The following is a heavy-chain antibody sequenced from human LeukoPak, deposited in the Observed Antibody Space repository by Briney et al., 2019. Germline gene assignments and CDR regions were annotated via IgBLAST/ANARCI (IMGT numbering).Heavy chain of an antibody. V-gene: IGHV1-46*01. J-gene: IGHJ6*04. CDR2: INPSGGST. CDR1: GYTFTSYY. Sequence: ASVKVSCKAPGYTFTSYYIHWVRQAPGQGLEWMGIINPSGGSTSYAQKFQGRVTMTRNTSISTAYMELSSLRSEDTAVYYCARGLEYGSGIWGKGTTVTISS. CDR3: ARGLEYGSGI. D-gene: IGHD3-10*01.